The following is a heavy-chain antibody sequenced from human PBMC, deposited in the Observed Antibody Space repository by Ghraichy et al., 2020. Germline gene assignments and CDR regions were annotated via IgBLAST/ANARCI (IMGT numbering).Heavy chain of an antibody. J-gene: IGHJ4*02. D-gene: IGHD3-22*01. CDR1: GYTFTSYA. Sequence: ASVKVSCKASGYTFTSYAMHWVRQAPGQRLEWMGWINAGNGNTKYSQKYQGRVTITRDTSASTAYMELSSLRSEDTAVYYCARGSGYYPTYYFDYWGQGTLVTVSS. CDR2: INAGNGNT. V-gene: IGHV1-3*01. CDR3: ARGSGYYPTYYFDY.